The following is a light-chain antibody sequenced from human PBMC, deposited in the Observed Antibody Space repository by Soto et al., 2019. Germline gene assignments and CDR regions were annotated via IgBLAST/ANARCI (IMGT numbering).Light chain of an antibody. CDR3: SSYTPSTVL. Sequence: QSALTQPASVSGSPGQSITLSCTGTSSDIGGYNYVSWYQQHPGKAPKLMIYAVSNRPSGVSSRFSGSRSGNTASLTISGLQTEDEADYYCSSYTPSTVLFGGGTKVTVL. J-gene: IGLJ2*01. CDR2: AVS. V-gene: IGLV2-14*03. CDR1: SSDIGGYNY.